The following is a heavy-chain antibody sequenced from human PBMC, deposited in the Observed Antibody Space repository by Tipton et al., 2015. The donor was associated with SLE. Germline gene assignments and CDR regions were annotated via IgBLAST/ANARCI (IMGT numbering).Heavy chain of an antibody. Sequence: TLSLTCSVSGLSIHNFSSYWGWIRQPPGKGLEWIGYIHYSGTTHDNPSLKSRVTMSVDMSKNQFSLRLTSVTAADTAVYYCARTLGAIAHTVYDAFDIWGQGKMVTVSS. V-gene: IGHV4-61*05. CDR1: GLSIHNFSSY. D-gene: IGHD1-26*01. CDR3: ARTLGAIAHTVYDAFDI. CDR2: IHYSGTT. J-gene: IGHJ3*02.